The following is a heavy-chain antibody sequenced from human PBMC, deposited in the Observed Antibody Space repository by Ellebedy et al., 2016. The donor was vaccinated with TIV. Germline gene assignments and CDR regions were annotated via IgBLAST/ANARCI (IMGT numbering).Heavy chain of an antibody. CDR3: ARASSFYGDYFP. V-gene: IGHV4-30-4*01. Sequence: MPSETLSLTCTVSGASINSGDYYWTWIRQPPGKDLEWNGYIYYDGRTYSNPSLKSRIIISVETSKNQFSLRLTSVTSADTAVYYCARASSFYGDYFPWGQGTLVTVSS. CDR2: IYYDGRT. CDR1: GASINSGDYY. D-gene: IGHD4-17*01. J-gene: IGHJ5*02.